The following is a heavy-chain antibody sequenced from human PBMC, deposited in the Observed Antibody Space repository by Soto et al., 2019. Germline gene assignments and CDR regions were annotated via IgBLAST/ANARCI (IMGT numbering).Heavy chain of an antibody. D-gene: IGHD3-22*01. Sequence: GGSLRLSCAASGFTFSSYGMHWVRQAPGKGLEWVAVISYDGSNKYYADSVKGRFTISRDNSKNTLYLQMNSLRAEDTAVYYCAKDGGYYYDSSGYYPGYWGQGTLVTVSS. CDR3: AKDGGYYYDSSGYYPGY. J-gene: IGHJ4*02. CDR1: GFTFSSYG. V-gene: IGHV3-30*18. CDR2: ISYDGSNK.